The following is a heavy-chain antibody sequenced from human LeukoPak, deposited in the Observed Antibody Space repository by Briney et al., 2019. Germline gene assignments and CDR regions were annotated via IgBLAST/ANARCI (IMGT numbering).Heavy chain of an antibody. CDR1: GFTFSSYA. J-gene: IGHJ4*02. Sequence: GGSLRLSCAASGFTFSSYAMSWVRQAPGKGLEWVSAISGSGGSTYYADSVKGRFTISRDNSKNTLYLQMNSLRAEDTALFYCAKEEGSGTCYYWGQGTLVTVSS. CDR3: AKEEGSGTCYY. D-gene: IGHD3-10*01. V-gene: IGHV3-23*01. CDR2: ISGSGGST.